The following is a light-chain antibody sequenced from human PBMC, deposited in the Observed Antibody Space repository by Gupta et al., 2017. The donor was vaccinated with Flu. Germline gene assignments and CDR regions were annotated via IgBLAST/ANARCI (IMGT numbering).Light chain of an antibody. CDR3: ASFTSSRTWV. CDR1: SGDIGGYEA. J-gene: IGLJ3*02. CDR2: EVN. Sequence: QSAPAQPASLSGSPGQSITISCTGTSGDIGGYEAVSWYQQHPDKAPILMIYEVNNRPSGVSSRFSGSKSGNTASLTISGPQAEDEADYYCASFTSSRTWVFGGGTKLTVL. V-gene: IGLV2-14*01.